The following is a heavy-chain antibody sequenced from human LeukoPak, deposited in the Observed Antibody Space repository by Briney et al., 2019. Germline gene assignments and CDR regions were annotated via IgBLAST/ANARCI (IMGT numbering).Heavy chain of an antibody. J-gene: IGHJ3*02. D-gene: IGHD2-15*01. Sequence: GGSLRLSCAASGFTFSSYWMHWVRQAPEKGLVWVSRINGDGSSTSYADSVKGRFTISRDNAKNMLYLQMNSLRADDTAVYYCGRVFGVVARAFDIWGQGTMVTVSS. CDR1: GFTFSSYW. V-gene: IGHV3-74*01. CDR3: GRVFGVVARAFDI. CDR2: INGDGSST.